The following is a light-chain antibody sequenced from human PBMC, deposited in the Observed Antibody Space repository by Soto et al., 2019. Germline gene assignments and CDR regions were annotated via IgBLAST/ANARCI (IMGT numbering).Light chain of an antibody. CDR3: QKSYSTPQT. V-gene: IGKV1-5*03. CDR1: QSISSW. CDR2: KAS. J-gene: IGKJ1*01. Sequence: DIQMNQSPSTLSASVGARVTITGRASQSISSWLAWYQQKPGKAPKLLIYKASSLESGVPSRFSGSESGTEFTLTISSLQPDDFATYYCQKSYSTPQTVGKGTKVGI.